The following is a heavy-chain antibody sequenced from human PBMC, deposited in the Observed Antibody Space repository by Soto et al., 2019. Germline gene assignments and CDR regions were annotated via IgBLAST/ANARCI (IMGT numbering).Heavy chain of an antibody. CDR2: INPNSGGT. CDR1: GYTFTGYY. Sequence: GASVKVSCKASGYTFTGYYMHWVRQAPGQGLEWMGWINPNSGGTNYAQKFQGWATMTRDTSISTAYMELSRLRSDDTAVYYCAGTFYCSSTSCTGGDYYYGMDVWGQGTKVTVSS. J-gene: IGHJ6*02. CDR3: AGTFYCSSTSCTGGDYYYGMDV. D-gene: IGHD2-2*01. V-gene: IGHV1-2*04.